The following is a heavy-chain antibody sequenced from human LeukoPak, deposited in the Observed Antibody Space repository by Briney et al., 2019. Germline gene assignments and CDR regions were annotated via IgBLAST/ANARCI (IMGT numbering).Heavy chain of an antibody. J-gene: IGHJ4*02. V-gene: IGHV4-39*01. CDR1: GGSISSGGYY. CDR2: IHYSGST. Sequence: SETLSLTCTVSGGSISSGGYYWSWIRQPPGKGLEWIGSIHYSGSTYYNPSLLGRVTMSVGTSTTQFSLRLSSVTAADTAVYYCARHSFYYDSSGYHYYFDYWGQGTLVTVSS. D-gene: IGHD3-22*01. CDR3: ARHSFYYDSSGYHYYFDY.